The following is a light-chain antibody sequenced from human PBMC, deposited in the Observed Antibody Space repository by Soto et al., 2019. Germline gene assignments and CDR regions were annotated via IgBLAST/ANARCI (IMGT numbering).Light chain of an antibody. J-gene: IGKJ4*01. V-gene: IGKV3-15*01. CDR1: QSVSSN. CDR2: GAS. CDR3: QPYNNWPLT. Sequence: EIVMTQSPATLSVSPGERATLSCRASQSVSSNLAWYQQKPGQAPRLLIYGASTRAPGIPARFSGSGSGTEFTLPISSLQSEDFAVYYCQPYNNWPLTFGGGTK.